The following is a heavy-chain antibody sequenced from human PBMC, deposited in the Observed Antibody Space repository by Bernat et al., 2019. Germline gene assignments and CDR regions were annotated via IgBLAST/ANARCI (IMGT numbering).Heavy chain of an antibody. J-gene: IGHJ4*02. CDR3: ASANTYYYDSSGYYYFDY. V-gene: IGHV3-48*01. Sequence: EVQLVESGGGLVQPGGSLRLSCAASGFTFSSYSMNWVRQAPGKGLASVSYISSISSTIYYADSVKGRFTIYRDNAKNSLYLQMNSLRAEDTAVYYCASANTYYYDSSGYYYFDYWGQGTLVTVSS. D-gene: IGHD3-22*01. CDR1: GFTFSSYS. CDR2: ISSISSTI.